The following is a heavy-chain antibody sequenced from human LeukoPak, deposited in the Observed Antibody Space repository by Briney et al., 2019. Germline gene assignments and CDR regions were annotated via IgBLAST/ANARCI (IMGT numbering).Heavy chain of an antibody. CDR2: ISGSGGST. V-gene: IGHV3-23*01. D-gene: IGHD1-1*01. Sequence: PGGSLRLSCAASAFTFRSYAMSWVRQAPGKGLEWVSAISGSGGSTYYADSVKGRFTISRDNSKNTLYLQMNSLRAEDTAVYYCAKDPGSLDAFDIWGQGTMVTVSS. CDR1: AFTFRSYA. J-gene: IGHJ3*02. CDR3: AKDPGSLDAFDI.